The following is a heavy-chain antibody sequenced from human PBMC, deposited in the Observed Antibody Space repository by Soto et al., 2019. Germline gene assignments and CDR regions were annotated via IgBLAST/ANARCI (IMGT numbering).Heavy chain of an antibody. V-gene: IGHV3-21*01. CDR1: GFTFSSYS. CDR3: ASGSPVDY. D-gene: IGHD6-25*01. Sequence: EVQLVESGGGLVQLGGSLRLSCTASGFTFSSYSMNWVRQAPGKGLEWVSSISSSSSYIYYADSVKGRFTISRDNAKNSLYLQMNSLRAEDTAVYYCASGSPVDYWGQGTLVTVSS. CDR2: ISSSSSYI. J-gene: IGHJ4*02.